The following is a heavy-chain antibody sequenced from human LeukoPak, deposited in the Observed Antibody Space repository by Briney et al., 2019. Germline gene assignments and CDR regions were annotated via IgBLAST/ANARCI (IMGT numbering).Heavy chain of an antibody. V-gene: IGHV3-15*01. CDR2: IKSKTDGGTT. J-gene: IGHJ4*02. CDR3: TKGMATMAP. CDR1: GFTFSSYS. Sequence: PGGSLRLSCAASGFTFSSYSMSWVRQAPGKGLEWVGRIKSKTDGGTTDYVAPVKGRFTISRDDSKNTLYLQMNSLKTEDTAVYYCTKGMATMAPWGQGSLVTVSP. D-gene: IGHD5-24*01.